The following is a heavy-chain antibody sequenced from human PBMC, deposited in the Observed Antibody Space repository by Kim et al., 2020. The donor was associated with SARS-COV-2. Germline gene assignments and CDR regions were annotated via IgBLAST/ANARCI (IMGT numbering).Heavy chain of an antibody. D-gene: IGHD1-26*01. CDR1: GFTFSSFA. CDR3: GRRLSGSQTSHFDF. J-gene: IGHJ4*02. CDR2: IGGSGAST. Sequence: GGSLRLSCAASGFTFSSFAMTWVRQAPGKGLEWVSFIGGSGASTYYTDPVKGRSTISRDNSKNTLYLQRNSRRADDTAVYYGGRRLSGSQTSHFDFWGQGTLVTVSS. V-gene: IGHV3-23*01.